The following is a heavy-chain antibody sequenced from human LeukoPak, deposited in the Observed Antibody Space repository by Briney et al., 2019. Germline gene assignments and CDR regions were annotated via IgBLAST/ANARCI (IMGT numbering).Heavy chain of an antibody. Sequence: GGSLTLTCAASGFTFSSYAMSWIRQAPGKGLEWVSAISGSGGSTYYADSVKGRFTISRDNSKNTLYLQMNSLRAEDTAVYYCAKPSPAAYDYWGQGTLVTVSS. V-gene: IGHV3-23*01. J-gene: IGHJ4*02. D-gene: IGHD2-2*01. CDR1: GFTFSSYA. CDR2: ISGSGGST. CDR3: AKPSPAAYDY.